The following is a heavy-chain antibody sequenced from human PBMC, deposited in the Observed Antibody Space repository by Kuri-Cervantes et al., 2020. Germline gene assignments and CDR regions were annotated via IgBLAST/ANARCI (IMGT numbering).Heavy chain of an antibody. CDR1: GFTVSSNY. D-gene: IGHD6-6*01. CDR3: ARASSSSCYYYYGMDV. Sequence: GGSLRLSCAASGFTVSSNYMSWVRQAPGKGLEWVSVIYSGGSTYYADSVKGRFTISRDNSKNTLYLQMNSLRAEDTAVYYCARASSSSCYYYYGMDVWGQGTTVTVSS. V-gene: IGHV3-66*01. J-gene: IGHJ6*02. CDR2: IYSGGST.